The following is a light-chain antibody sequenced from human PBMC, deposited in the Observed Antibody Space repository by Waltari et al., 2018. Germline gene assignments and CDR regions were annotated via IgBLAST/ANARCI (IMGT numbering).Light chain of an antibody. CDR1: SSDVGANNF. V-gene: IGLV2-11*01. CDR3: CSCVGRNIYWV. CDR2: DIN. J-gene: IGLJ3*02. Sequence: QSALTQPRSVSGSPGQSVNISCTGTSSDVGANNFVSWYQHHPDKAPKLIIYDINKRPSGVPDRFAGSKSGNTASLTISGLQAEDEADYYCCSCVGRNIYWVFGGGTKLTVL.